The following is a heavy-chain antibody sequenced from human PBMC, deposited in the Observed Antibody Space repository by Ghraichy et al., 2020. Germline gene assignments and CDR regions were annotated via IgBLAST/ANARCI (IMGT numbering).Heavy chain of an antibody. J-gene: IGHJ6*02. V-gene: IGHV3-15*01. CDR3: TTGGTRWYYYGMDV. CDR1: GFTFSNAW. CDR2: IKSKTDGGTT. Sequence: GGSLRLSCAASGFTFSNAWMSWVRQAPGKGLEWVGRIKSKTDGGTTDYAAPVKGRFTISRDDSKNTLYLQMNSLKTEDTAVYYCTTGGTRWYYYGMDVWGQGTTVTVSS. D-gene: IGHD1-1*01.